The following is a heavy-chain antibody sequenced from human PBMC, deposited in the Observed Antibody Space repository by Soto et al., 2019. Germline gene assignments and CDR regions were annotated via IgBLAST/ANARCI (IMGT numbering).Heavy chain of an antibody. V-gene: IGHV3-30-3*01. CDR3: ARDPGMIWVGEVGSALDI. J-gene: IGHJ3*02. CDR2: ISYDGSNK. D-gene: IGHD3-10*01. Sequence: QVQLVESGGGVVQPGRSLRLSCAASGFTFSSYAMHWVRQAPGKGLEWVAVISYDGSNKYYADSVKGRFTISRDNSKNTLYRQMNSRRAEDTAGDYGARDPGMIWVGEVGSALDIWGQGTMVTVSS. CDR1: GFTFSSYA.